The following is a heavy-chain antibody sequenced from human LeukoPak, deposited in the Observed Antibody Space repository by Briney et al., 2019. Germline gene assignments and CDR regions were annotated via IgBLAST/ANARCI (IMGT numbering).Heavy chain of an antibody. Sequence: SETLSLTCAVSGGSISRGGYSWRWIRQPPGKGLEGIGYIYHSGSTYYNPSLKSRVTISVDRSKNQFSLKLSSVTAADTAVYYCARGRLYCSSTSCSPYGMDVWGKGTTVTVSS. CDR3: ARGRLYCSSTSCSPYGMDV. J-gene: IGHJ6*04. D-gene: IGHD2-2*01. V-gene: IGHV4-30-2*01. CDR1: GGSISRGGYS. CDR2: IYHSGST.